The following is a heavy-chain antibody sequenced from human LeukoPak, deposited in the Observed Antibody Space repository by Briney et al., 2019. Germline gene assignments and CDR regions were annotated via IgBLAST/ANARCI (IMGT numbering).Heavy chain of an antibody. V-gene: IGHV1-46*04. Sequence: ASVKVSCKASGYTFTSYYMHWVRQAPGQGLEGMGIINPSGGSTCYAQKLQGRVTTTRDTPTSTVYMELSSLRSEDTAVYYCARDNFKLGMLYYDSSGYPYLFDYWGQGTLVTVSS. J-gene: IGHJ4*02. CDR1: GYTFTSYY. CDR2: INPSGGST. D-gene: IGHD3-22*01. CDR3: ARDNFKLGMLYYDSSGYPYLFDY.